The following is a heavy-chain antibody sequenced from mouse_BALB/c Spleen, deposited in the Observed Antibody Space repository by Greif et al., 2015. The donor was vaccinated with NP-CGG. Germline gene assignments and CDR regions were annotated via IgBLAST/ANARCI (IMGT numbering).Heavy chain of an antibody. Sequence: QVQLQQSGAELMKPGASVKISCKATGYTFSSYWIEWVKQRPGHGLEWIGEILPGSGSTNYNEKFKGKATFTADTSSNTAYMQLSSLTSEDSAVYYCARGRDSMITPFDYWGQGTTLTVSS. CDR1: GYTFSSYW. CDR2: ILPGSGST. CDR3: ARGRDSMITPFDY. D-gene: IGHD2-4*01. J-gene: IGHJ2*01. V-gene: IGHV1-9*01.